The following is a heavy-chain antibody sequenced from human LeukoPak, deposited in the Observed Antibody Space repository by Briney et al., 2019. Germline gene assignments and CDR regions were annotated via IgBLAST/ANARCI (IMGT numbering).Heavy chain of an antibody. CDR2: IYYSGST. Sequence: SETLSLTCTVSGGSISSYYWSWIRQPPGKGLEWIGYIYYSGSTNYNPSLKRRVTLTIDTSQNRFSLELSSVIAADTAVYYCARTNSGSSSIDYWGQGTLVTVSS. J-gene: IGHJ4*02. CDR1: GGSISSYY. D-gene: IGHD1-26*01. V-gene: IGHV4-59*08. CDR3: ARTNSGSSSIDY.